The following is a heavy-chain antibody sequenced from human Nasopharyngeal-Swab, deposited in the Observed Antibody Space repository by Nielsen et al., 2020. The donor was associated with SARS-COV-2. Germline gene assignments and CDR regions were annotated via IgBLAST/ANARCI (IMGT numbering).Heavy chain of an antibody. Sequence: GESLKISCAASRFTFSSYAMSWVRQAPGKGLEWVSAISGSGGRTYYGDSVEGRFTISRDNSKNTLYLQMNSLRADDTAVYYCASRSLLSGGAFDYWGQGTLVIVSS. CDR1: RFTFSSYA. CDR3: ASRSLLSGGAFDY. V-gene: IGHV3-23*01. D-gene: IGHD2-21*01. CDR2: ISGSGGRT. J-gene: IGHJ4*02.